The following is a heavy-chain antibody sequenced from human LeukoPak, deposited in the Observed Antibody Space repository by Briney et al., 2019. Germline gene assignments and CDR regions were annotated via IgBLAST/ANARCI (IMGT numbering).Heavy chain of an antibody. D-gene: IGHD3-16*01. Sequence: SETLSLTCTVSGGSISGSYWTWIRQPPGKGQEWIGQIYYKGNADYNPSLKSRVTLSVDTSKNQFSLKLTAMAAADTAVYYCAKFGVDYDMVVWGQGTTVTVS. CDR2: IYYKGNA. V-gene: IGHV4-59*01. CDR1: GGSISGSY. CDR3: AKFGVDYDMVV. J-gene: IGHJ6*02.